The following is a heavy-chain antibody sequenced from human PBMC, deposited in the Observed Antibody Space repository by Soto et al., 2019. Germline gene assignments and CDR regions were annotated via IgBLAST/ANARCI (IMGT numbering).Heavy chain of an antibody. CDR3: ARDKDSGATYAFDI. D-gene: IGHD1-1*01. Sequence: QVQLVESGGGVVQPGRSLRLSCAASGFTFSSYAMHWVRQAPGKGLEWVAVISYDGSNKYYADSVKGRFTISRDNSKNTLYLQMNGLRADDTAVYYCARDKDSGATYAFDIWGQGTMVTVSS. CDR2: ISYDGSNK. J-gene: IGHJ3*02. CDR1: GFTFSSYA. V-gene: IGHV3-30-3*01.